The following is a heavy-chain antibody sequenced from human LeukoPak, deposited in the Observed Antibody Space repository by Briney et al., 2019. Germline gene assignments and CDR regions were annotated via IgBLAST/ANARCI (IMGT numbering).Heavy chain of an antibody. D-gene: IGHD3-22*01. J-gene: IGHJ4*02. CDR2: IYYSGST. V-gene: IGHV4-59*02. CDR1: GGSVSSYY. Sequence: PSETLSLTCTVSGGSVSSYYWSWLRQPPGKGLEWIGYIYYSGSTNYNPSLKGRVTISLDTSKNQFSLKLSSVTDADTAVYYCARAPGGGYYSYYFDYWGQGTLVTVSS. CDR3: ARAPGGGYYSYYFDY.